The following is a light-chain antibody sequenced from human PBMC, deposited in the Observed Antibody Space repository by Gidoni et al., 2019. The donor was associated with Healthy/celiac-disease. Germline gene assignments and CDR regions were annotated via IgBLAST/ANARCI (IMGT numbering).Light chain of an antibody. Sequence: NFMLTQPHSVSESPGKTVTISCTGSSGSIASNYVQWYQQRPGSAPTTVIYEDNQRPSGVPDRFSGSSDSSSNSASLTISGLKTEDEADYYCQSYDSSNLNWVFGGGTKLTVL. J-gene: IGLJ3*02. V-gene: IGLV6-57*02. CDR1: SGSIASNY. CDR3: QSYDSSNLNWV. CDR2: EDN.